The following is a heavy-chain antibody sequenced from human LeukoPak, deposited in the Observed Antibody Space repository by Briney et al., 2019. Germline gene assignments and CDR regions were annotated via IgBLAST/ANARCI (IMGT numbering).Heavy chain of an antibody. CDR2: IIPSLNRA. CDR3: ARDRRYSGYDFIGYFDY. J-gene: IGHJ4*02. D-gene: IGHD5-12*01. V-gene: IGHV1-69*11. Sequence: GASVKISCKSSGGPFDNYAINWVRQAPGQGLEWMGRIIPSLNRANYAQIRVTITADESTSTAYMELSSLRSEDTAVYYCARDRRYSGYDFIGYFDYWGQGTLVTVSS. CDR1: GGPFDNYA.